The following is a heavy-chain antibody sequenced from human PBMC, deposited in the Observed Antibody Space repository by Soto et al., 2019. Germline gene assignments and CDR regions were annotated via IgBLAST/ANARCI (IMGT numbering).Heavy chain of an antibody. J-gene: IGHJ6*02. CDR2: ISSDGDTI. V-gene: IGHV3-9*01. CDR1: GFTFHESA. D-gene: IGHD5-12*01. CDR3: TKGGYDLIYYFGMDV. Sequence: EVQLIASGGVWVQPGTSLRVSCAASGFTFHESAMHWVRQAPGTGLEWVSGISSDGDTIAYADSVQGRVTVFRDNAKNSLYLQMNSLRAEDTALDYCTKGGYDLIYYFGMDVWGQGNTGTVAS.